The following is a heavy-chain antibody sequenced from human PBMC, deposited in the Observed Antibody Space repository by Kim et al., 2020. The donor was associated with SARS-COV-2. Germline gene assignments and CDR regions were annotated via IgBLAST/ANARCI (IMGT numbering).Heavy chain of an antibody. D-gene: IGHD3-10*01. Sequence: GGSLRLSCAASGFTFSSYGMHWVRQAPGKGLEWVAVISYDGSNKYYADSVKGRFTISRDNSKNTLYLQMNSLRAEDTAVYYCAKDGEMRTNILRGAFDIWGQGTMVTVSS. V-gene: IGHV3-30*18. CDR3: AKDGEMRTNILRGAFDI. CDR2: ISYDGSNK. J-gene: IGHJ3*02. CDR1: GFTFSSYG.